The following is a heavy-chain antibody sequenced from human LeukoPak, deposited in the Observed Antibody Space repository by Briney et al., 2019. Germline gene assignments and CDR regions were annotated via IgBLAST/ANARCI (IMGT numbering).Heavy chain of an antibody. D-gene: IGHD4-17*01. CDR2: INPDSGGT. V-gene: IGHV1-2*02. CDR1: GYTFTGYY. J-gene: IGHJ4*02. Sequence: ASVKVSCKASGYTFTGYYIHWVRQAPGQGLEWMGWINPDSGGTNYAQKFQGRVTMTRDTPITTAYMELSRLRSDDTAVYYCARDPLRRTFDYWGQGTLVTVSS. CDR3: ARDPLRRTFDY.